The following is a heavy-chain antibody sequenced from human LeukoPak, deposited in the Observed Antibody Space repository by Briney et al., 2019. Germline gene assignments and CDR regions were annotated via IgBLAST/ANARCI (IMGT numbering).Heavy chain of an antibody. CDR3: ARVGYSYFKNDWSRPGLGAYPTKYYYHMDV. CDR2: INHSVST. D-gene: IGHD5-18*01. V-gene: IGHV4-34*01. Sequence: SETLSLTCAVYGGSFSGYYWSWIRQPPGKGLEWIGEINHSVSTNYNPSLKSRVTISGDTSKNQFSLKLSSVTAADTAVYFCARVGYSYFKNDWSRPGLGAYPTKYYYHMDVWGKGTTVTVSS. CDR1: GGSFSGYY. J-gene: IGHJ6*03.